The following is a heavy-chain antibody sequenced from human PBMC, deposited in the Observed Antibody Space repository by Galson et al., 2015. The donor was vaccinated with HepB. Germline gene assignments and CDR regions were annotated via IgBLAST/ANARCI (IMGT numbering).Heavy chain of an antibody. D-gene: IGHD5-18*01. V-gene: IGHV5-51*01. CDR2: IYPGDSDT. J-gene: IGHJ6*02. CDR1: GYSFTSYW. CDR3: ARLGYSYGRPGDYYYGMDV. Sequence: QSGAEVKKPGESLKISCKGSGYSFTSYWIGWVRQMPGKGLEWMGIIYPGDSDTRYSPSFQGQVTISADKSISTAYLQWGSLKASDTAMYYCARLGYSYGRPGDYYYGMDVWGQGTTVTVSS.